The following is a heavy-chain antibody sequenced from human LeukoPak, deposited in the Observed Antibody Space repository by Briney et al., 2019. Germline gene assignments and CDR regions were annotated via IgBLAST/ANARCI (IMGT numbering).Heavy chain of an antibody. J-gene: IGHJ4*02. Sequence: PGGSLRLSCAASGFTFNNYAMNWVRQAPGKGLEWVSVIYSDGSTYYADSVKGRFTISRDYSKNTLFLQVNSLRAEDTAVYYCARVYYYGSGSFSFDYWGQGTLVTVSS. CDR3: ARVYYYGSGSFSFDY. CDR1: GFTFNNYA. V-gene: IGHV3-66*01. D-gene: IGHD3-10*01. CDR2: IYSDGST.